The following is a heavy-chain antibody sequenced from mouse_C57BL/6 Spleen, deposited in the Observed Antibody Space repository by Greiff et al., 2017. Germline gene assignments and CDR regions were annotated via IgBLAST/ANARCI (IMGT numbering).Heavy chain of an antibody. D-gene: IGHD1-1*01. CDR2: IDPSDSYT. Sequence: VQLQQPGAELVMPGASVKLSCKASGYTFTSYWMHWVKQRPGQGLEWIGEIDPSDSYTNYNQKFKGKSTLTVDKSSSTAYMQLSSLTSEDSAVYDCARGTTVVGDAMDYWGQGTSVTVSS. CDR3: ARGTTVVGDAMDY. J-gene: IGHJ4*01. CDR1: GYTFTSYW. V-gene: IGHV1-69*01.